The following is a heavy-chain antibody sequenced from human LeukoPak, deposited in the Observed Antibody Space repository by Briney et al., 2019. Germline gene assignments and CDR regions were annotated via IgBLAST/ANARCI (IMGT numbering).Heavy chain of an antibody. V-gene: IGHV3-23*01. CDR3: AKNYYDRRGPYSWVFDY. J-gene: IGHJ4*02. CDR1: GFTFSDYA. CDR2: IFAGGGAA. D-gene: IGHD3-22*01. Sequence: GGSLRLSCPVSGFTFSDYAMTWVRQAPGKGLEWVSSIFAGGGAALYADSVRGRFTIFRDDSKSTLFLQMHSLRAEDTPIYYCAKNYYDRRGPYSWVFDYWGQGTLVTVSS.